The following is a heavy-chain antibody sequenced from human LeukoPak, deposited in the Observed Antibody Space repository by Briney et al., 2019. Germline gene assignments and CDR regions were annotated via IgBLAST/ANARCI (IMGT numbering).Heavy chain of an antibody. J-gene: IGHJ6*02. CDR1: GYTFTGHY. Sequence: ASVKVSCKASGYTFTGHYMHWVRQAPGQGLEWMGWINPNSGGTNYAQKFQGRLIMTEDTSAETAYMELRGLTSDDTALYYCATDSRRGSYDPITGDFYHYYGLDVWGQGTTVTVSS. D-gene: IGHD7-27*01. V-gene: IGHV1-2*02. CDR3: ATDSRRGSYDPITGDFYHYYGLDV. CDR2: INPNSGGT.